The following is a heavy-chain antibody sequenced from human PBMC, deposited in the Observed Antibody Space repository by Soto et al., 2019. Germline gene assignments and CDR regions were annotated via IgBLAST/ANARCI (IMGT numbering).Heavy chain of an antibody. Sequence: GESLKIPCKASGYSITSYWLAWVRQMPGQGLEWMGIIFPDDSDTRYSPSFQGQVTISADKSISPAYAQWSSLKASDTDMYYCTRGGVATRTFDYWGQGTLVTVSS. D-gene: IGHD3-3*01. CDR1: GYSITSYW. CDR2: IFPDDSDT. CDR3: TRGGVATRTFDY. J-gene: IGHJ4*02. V-gene: IGHV5-51*01.